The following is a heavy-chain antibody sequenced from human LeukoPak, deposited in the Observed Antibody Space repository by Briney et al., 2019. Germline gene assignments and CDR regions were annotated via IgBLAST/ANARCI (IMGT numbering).Heavy chain of an antibody. Sequence: PGGSLRLSCAASGFTFSRHGMHWVRQAPGKGLEWVAFIRYDGSNKYYADSVKGRFTISRDNSKNTLYLQMNSLRAEDTAVYYCAKVGYYDSSGSSPHRDYXXQGXLVTVSS. CDR3: AKVGYYDSSGSSPHRDY. CDR2: IRYDGSNK. CDR1: GFTFSRHG. V-gene: IGHV3-30*02. J-gene: IGHJ4*02. D-gene: IGHD3-22*01.